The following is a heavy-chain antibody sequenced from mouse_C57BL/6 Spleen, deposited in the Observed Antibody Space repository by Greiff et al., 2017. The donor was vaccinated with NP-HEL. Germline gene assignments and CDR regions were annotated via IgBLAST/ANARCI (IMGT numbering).Heavy chain of an antibody. D-gene: IGHD2-5*01. V-gene: IGHV5-4*01. CDR1: GFTFSSYA. J-gene: IGHJ2*01. Sequence: DVQLVESGGGLVKPGGSLKLSCAASGFTFSSYAMSWVRQTPEKRLEWVATISDGGSYTYYPDNVKGRFTISRDNAKNNLYLQMSHLKSEDTAMYYCARDLRSYSNYVGYWGQGTTLTVSS. CDR3: ARDLRSYSNYVGY. CDR2: ISDGGSYT.